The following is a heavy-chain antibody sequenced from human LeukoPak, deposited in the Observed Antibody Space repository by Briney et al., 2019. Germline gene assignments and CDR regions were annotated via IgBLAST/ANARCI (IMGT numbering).Heavy chain of an antibody. Sequence: PGRSLRLSCAASGFTFSSYGMHWVRQAPGKGLEWVAVIWYDGSNKYYADSVKGRFTISRDNSKNTLYLQMNSLRAEDTAVYYCARDDAGEDAFDIWGQGTMVTVSS. CDR2: IWYDGSNK. D-gene: IGHD6-13*01. CDR3: ARDDAGEDAFDI. V-gene: IGHV3-33*01. J-gene: IGHJ3*02. CDR1: GFTFSSYG.